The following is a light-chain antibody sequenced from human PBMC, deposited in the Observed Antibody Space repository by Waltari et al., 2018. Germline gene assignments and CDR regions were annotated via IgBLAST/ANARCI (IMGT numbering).Light chain of an antibody. Sequence: QSALTQPASVSGSPGQSITISCTGTSSDVGFYNLVSWYQQHPDKAPKLMVYVIERPSGVSNRFSGSKSGNTASLTISGLQAEDEADYYCCSYAGRNIWVFGGGTKLTVL. CDR3: CSYAGRNIWV. J-gene: IGLJ3*02. V-gene: IGLV2-23*02. CDR2: VI. CDR1: SSDVGFYNL.